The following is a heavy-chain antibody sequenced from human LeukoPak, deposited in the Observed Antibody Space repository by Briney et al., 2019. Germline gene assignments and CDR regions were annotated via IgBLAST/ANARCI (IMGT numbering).Heavy chain of an antibody. V-gene: IGHV3-9*01. CDR1: GFTFDDYA. CDR3: AKGDIGGGRDY. CDR2: ISWNSGSI. J-gene: IGHJ4*02. D-gene: IGHD2-21*02. Sequence: GRPLRLSCAASGFTFDDYAMHWVRQAPGKGLEWVSGISWNSGSIGYADSVKGRFTISRDNAKNSLYLQMNSLRAEDTALYYCAKGDIGGGRDYWGQGTLVTVSS.